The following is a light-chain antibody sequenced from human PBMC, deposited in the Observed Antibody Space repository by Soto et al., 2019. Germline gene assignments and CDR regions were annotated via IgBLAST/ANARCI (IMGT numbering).Light chain of an antibody. V-gene: IGKV3-20*01. CDR2: DAS. CDR1: QTVSSSY. CDR3: QQYGSSPIT. Sequence: EIVLTQSPGTLSLSPGERATLSCRASQTVSSSYLAWYQQKPGQAPRLLIYDASRRATGIPDRFSGSGSATDFTLTISRLESEDFAVYYCQQYGSSPITFGQGTRLETK. J-gene: IGKJ5*01.